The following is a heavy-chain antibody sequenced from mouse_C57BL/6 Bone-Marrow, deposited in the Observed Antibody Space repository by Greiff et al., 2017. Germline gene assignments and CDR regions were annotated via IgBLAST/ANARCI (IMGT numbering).Heavy chain of an antibody. CDR1: GVDFSRYW. D-gene: IGHD2-4*01. J-gene: IGHJ3*01. Sequence: CKASGVDFSRYWMSWVRRAPGKGLEWIGDINPDSSTINYAPSLKDKFIISRDNAKNTLYLQMSKVRSEDTALYYCASLYDYDYAYWGQGTLVTVSA. CDR2: INPDSSTI. CDR3: ASLYDYDYAY. V-gene: IGHV4-1*01.